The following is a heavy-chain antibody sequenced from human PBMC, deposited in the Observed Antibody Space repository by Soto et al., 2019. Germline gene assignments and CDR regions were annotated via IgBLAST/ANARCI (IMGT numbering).Heavy chain of an antibody. CDR3: ARGTWIQLWSFSDYFDY. D-gene: IGHD5-18*01. CDR1: GGSFSGYY. V-gene: IGHV4-34*01. J-gene: IGHJ4*02. Sequence: SETLSLTCAVYGGSFSGYYWSWIRQPPGKGLEWIGEINHSGSTNYNPSLKSRVTISVDTSKNQFSLKLSSVTAADTAVYYCARGTWIQLWSFSDYFDYWGQGTMVTVS. CDR2: INHSGST.